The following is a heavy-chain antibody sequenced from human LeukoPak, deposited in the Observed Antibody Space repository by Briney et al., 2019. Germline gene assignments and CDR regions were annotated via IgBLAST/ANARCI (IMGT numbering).Heavy chain of an antibody. CDR1: GGSISSYY. Sequence: SEALSLTCTVSGGSISSYYWSWIRQPPGKGLEWIGYIYYSGSTNYNPSLKSRVTISVDTSKNQFSLKLSSVTAADTAVYYCARRGDSSGWSVIDYWGQGTLVTVSS. CDR2: IYYSGST. V-gene: IGHV4-59*08. CDR3: ARRGDSSGWSVIDY. D-gene: IGHD6-19*01. J-gene: IGHJ4*02.